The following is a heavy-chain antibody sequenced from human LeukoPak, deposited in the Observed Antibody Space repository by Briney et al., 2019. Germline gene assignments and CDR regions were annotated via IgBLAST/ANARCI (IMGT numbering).Heavy chain of an antibody. CDR1: GFTFTGYA. CDR3: AKVGTYYDILTHLDY. CDR2: ISGYYGST. V-gene: IGHV3-23*01. Sequence: GGSLRPSCAASGFTFTGYAMSWVRQVPGKGLEWVSTISGYYGSTNYADSVRGRFTISRDNSKNTLYLQMNSLRAEDTAVYYCAKVGTYYDILTHLDYWGQGTLVTVSS. D-gene: IGHD3-9*01. J-gene: IGHJ4*02.